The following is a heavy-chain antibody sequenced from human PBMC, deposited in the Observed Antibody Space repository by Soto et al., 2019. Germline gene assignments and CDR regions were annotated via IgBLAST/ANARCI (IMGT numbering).Heavy chain of an antibody. V-gene: IGHV1-18*01. J-gene: IGHJ5*02. Sequence: GASVKVSCKASGYTLTSYGISWVRQAPGQGLEWMGWISAYNGNTNYAQKLQGRVTMTTDTSTSTAYMELRSLRSDDTAVYYCARVGDYDFWSGSSFDPWGQGTLVTVSS. CDR1: GYTLTSYG. CDR3: ARVGDYDFWSGSSFDP. CDR2: ISAYNGNT. D-gene: IGHD3-3*01.